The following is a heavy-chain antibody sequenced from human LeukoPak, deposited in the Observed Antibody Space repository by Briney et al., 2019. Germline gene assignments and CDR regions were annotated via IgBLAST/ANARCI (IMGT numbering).Heavy chain of an antibody. J-gene: IGHJ4*02. V-gene: IGHV1-2*04. D-gene: IGHD6-19*01. CDR3: ARGKYSSGWYGDY. CDR1: GYTFTGYY. Sequence: ASVKVSCKASGYTFTGYYKHWVRQAPGQGLEWMGWINPNSGGTNYAQKFQGWVTMTRDTSISTAYMELSRLRSDDTAVYYCARGKYSSGWYGDYWGQGTLVTVSS. CDR2: INPNSGGT.